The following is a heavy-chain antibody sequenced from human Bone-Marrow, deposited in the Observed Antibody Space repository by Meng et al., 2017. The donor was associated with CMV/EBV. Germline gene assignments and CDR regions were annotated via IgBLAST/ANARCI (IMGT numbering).Heavy chain of an antibody. CDR3: ARDPHYLGYFDY. CDR2: IYHSGST. J-gene: IGHJ4*02. Sequence: SETLSLTCTVSGYSISSGYYWGWIRQPPGKGLEWIGSIYHSGSTYYNPSLKSRVTISVDTSKNQFSLKLSSVTAADTAVYYCARDPHYLGYFDYWGQGTLVTVSS. CDR1: GYSISSGYY. D-gene: IGHD3-10*01. V-gene: IGHV4-38-2*02.